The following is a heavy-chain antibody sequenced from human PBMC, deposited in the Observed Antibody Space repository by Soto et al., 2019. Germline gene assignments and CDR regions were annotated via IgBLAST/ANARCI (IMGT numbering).Heavy chain of an antibody. CDR1: GGSVSSGSYY. V-gene: IGHV4-61*01. Sequence: PSETLSLTCTVSGGSVSSGSYYWSWIRQPPGKGLEWIGYINYSGSTNYNPSLKSRVTISVDTSKNQFSLKLSSVTAADTAVYYCARFRGTYYYGSGSYYRNANWFDPWGQGTLVTVSS. CDR3: ARFRGTYYYGSGSYYRNANWFDP. CDR2: INYSGST. J-gene: IGHJ5*02. D-gene: IGHD3-10*01.